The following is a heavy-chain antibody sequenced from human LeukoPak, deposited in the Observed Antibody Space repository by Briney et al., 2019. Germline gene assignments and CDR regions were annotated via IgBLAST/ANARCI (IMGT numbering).Heavy chain of an antibody. Sequence: SGPTLVKPTQTLTLSCSLSGFSLTTSGMVVGWIRQPPGKTLEWLALIYWDDEKRYSPSLNSRLTITKDTSKNQVVLTMTDMDPLDTATYYCALRSNAYDWVFGYWGQGTLVTVSS. D-gene: IGHD1-1*01. CDR2: IYWDDEK. J-gene: IGHJ4*02. V-gene: IGHV2-5*02. CDR1: GFSLTTSGMV. CDR3: ALRSNAYDWVFGY.